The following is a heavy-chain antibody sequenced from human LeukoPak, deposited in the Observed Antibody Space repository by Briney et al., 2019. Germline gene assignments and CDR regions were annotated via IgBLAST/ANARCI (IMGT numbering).Heavy chain of an antibody. D-gene: IGHD3-10*01. CDR3: AREDSYYYGSGSYPFDY. CDR1: GFTFSSYS. CDR2: FSSSSSYI. Sequence: PGGSLRLSCAASGFTFSSYSMNWVRQAPGKGLEWVSSFSSSSSYIYYADSVKGRFTISRDNAKNSLYLQMNSLRAEDTAVYYCAREDSYYYGSGSYPFDYWGQGTLVTVSS. V-gene: IGHV3-21*01. J-gene: IGHJ4*02.